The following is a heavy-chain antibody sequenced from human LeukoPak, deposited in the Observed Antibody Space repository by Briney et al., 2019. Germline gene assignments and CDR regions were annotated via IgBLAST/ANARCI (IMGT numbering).Heavy chain of an antibody. CDR3: ARGDDYSNYSSFGGFDY. Sequence: PSETLSLTCTVSGGSISSGDYYWSWIRQPPGKGLEWIGYIYYSGSTYYNPSLKSRVTISVDTSKNQFSLKLGSVTAADTAVYYCARGDDYSNYSSFGGFDYWGQGTLVTVSS. CDR1: GGSISSGDYY. J-gene: IGHJ4*02. D-gene: IGHD4-11*01. V-gene: IGHV4-30-4*08. CDR2: IYYSGST.